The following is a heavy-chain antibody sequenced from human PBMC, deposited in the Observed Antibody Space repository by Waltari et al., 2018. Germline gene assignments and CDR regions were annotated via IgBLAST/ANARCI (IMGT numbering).Heavy chain of an antibody. CDR3: AKIKHSGLALDY. CDR1: GFTFSSYA. Sequence: EVQLLESGGGLVQPGGSLRLSCAASGFTFSSYALSWVRQAPGKGLEWVSAISGSGGSTYYADSVKGRFTISRDNSKNTLYLQMNSLRAEDTAVYYCAKIKHSGLALDYWGQGTLVTVSS. J-gene: IGHJ4*02. D-gene: IGHD6-19*01. CDR2: ISGSGGST. V-gene: IGHV3-23*01.